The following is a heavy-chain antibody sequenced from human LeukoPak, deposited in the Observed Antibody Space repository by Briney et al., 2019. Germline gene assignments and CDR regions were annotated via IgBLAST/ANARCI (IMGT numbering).Heavy chain of an antibody. J-gene: IGHJ6*02. CDR2: TYYRSKWYY. CDR1: GDSVSSNTAA. D-gene: IGHD2-15*01. V-gene: IGHV6-1*01. CDR3: ARDPGYSYAMDV. Sequence: SQTLSLTCAISGDSVSSNTAAWNWVRQSPSRGLEWLGRTYYRSKWYYDYATSVSSRIAINPDTSKNLFSLQLNSVTPEDTAVYYCARDPGYSYAMDVWGQGTTVTVSS.